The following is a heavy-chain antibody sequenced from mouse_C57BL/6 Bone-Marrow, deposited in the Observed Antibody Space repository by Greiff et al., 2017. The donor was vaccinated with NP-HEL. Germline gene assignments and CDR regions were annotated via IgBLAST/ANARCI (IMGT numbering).Heavy chain of an antibody. CDR2: IYPGGGYT. V-gene: IGHV1-63*01. Sequence: VQLQQSGAELVRPGTSVKMSCKASGYTFTNYWIGWAKQRPGHGLEWIGDIYPGGGYTNYNEKFKGKATLTADKSSSTAYMQFSSLTSEDSAIYYCARCSSYFFDDWGQGTTLTVSS. D-gene: IGHD1-1*01. J-gene: IGHJ2*01. CDR1: GYTFTNYW. CDR3: ARCSSYFFDD.